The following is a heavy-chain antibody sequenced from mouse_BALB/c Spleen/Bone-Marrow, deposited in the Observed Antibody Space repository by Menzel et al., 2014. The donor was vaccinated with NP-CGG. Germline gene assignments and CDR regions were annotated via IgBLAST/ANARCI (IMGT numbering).Heavy chain of an antibody. CDR2: IYPGDGDT. V-gene: IGHV1-82*01. CDR3: ARTEVYRAMGY. Sequence: QVQLQQSGPVLVKLGASAKLPCNASGYAFSISWMNWVKQRSGQGLEWNGRIYPGDGDTYYNGQFKGKATLTADKSSSTAYMQLSSLTCGDSAVYFCARTEVYRAMGYWGQGTSGTVPS. J-gene: IGHJ4*01. CDR1: GYAFSISW.